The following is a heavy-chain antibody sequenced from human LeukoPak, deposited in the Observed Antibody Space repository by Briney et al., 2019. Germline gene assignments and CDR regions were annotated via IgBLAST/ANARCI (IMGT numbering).Heavy chain of an antibody. CDR3: ARHGIVVVRGDAFDI. Sequence: SETLSLTCTVSGGSISSSSYYWGWIRQPPGKGLEWIGSIYYSGSTYYNPSLKSRVTISVDTSKNQFSLKLSSVTAADTAVYYCARHGIVVVRGDAFDIWGQGTMVTVSS. CDR1: GGSISSSSYY. D-gene: IGHD2-2*01. CDR2: IYYSGST. J-gene: IGHJ3*02. V-gene: IGHV4-39*01.